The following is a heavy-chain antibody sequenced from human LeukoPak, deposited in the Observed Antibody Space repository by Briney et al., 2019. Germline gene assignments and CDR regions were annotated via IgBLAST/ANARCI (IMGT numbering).Heavy chain of an antibody. CDR2: IYHSGST. CDR1: GYSISSGYY. Sequence: PSETLSLTCTVSGYSISSGYYWGWIRQPPGKGLEWIGSIYHSGSTYYNPSLKSRVTISVDTSKNQFSLKLSSVTAADTAVYYCARQNEVGVVPAAMDAFDIWGQGTMVTVSS. CDR3: ARQNEVGVVPAAMDAFDI. J-gene: IGHJ3*02. V-gene: IGHV4-38-2*02. D-gene: IGHD2-2*01.